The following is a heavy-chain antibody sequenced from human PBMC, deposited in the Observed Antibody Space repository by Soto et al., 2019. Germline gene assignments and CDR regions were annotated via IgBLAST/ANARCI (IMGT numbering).Heavy chain of an antibody. D-gene: IGHD6-19*01. J-gene: IGHJ4*02. V-gene: IGHV3-33*01. Sequence: PGGSLRLSCAASGFTFSSYGMHWVRQAPGKGLEGVAVIWYDGSNKYYADSVKGRFTIARDNSKNTLYLQMNSLRAEDTAVYYCARDRDSSGWYVFDYWGQGTLVTVSS. CDR1: GFTFSSYG. CDR3: ARDRDSSGWYVFDY. CDR2: IWYDGSNK.